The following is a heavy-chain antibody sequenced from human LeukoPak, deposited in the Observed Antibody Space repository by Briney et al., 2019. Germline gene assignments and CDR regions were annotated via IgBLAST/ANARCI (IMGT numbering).Heavy chain of an antibody. Sequence: SETLSLTCAVYGGSFSGYYWSWIRQPPGKGLEWIGEINHSGSTNYNPSLKSRVTISADTSKNQFSLKLSSVTAADTAVYYCARGRQQLVQLRSYYGMDVWGKGTTVTVSS. CDR3: ARGRQQLVQLRSYYGMDV. J-gene: IGHJ6*04. CDR1: GGSFSGYY. CDR2: INHSGST. D-gene: IGHD6-13*01. V-gene: IGHV4-34*01.